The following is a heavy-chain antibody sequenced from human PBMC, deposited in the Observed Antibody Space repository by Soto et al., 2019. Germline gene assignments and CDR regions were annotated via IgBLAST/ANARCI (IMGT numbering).Heavy chain of an antibody. V-gene: IGHV3-30*04. D-gene: IGHD5-12*01. CDR2: ISYDGSNK. J-gene: IGHJ6*02. CDR1: GFIFSSYS. CDR3: AKDVQRLHHYYYGMDV. Sequence: PGGSLRLSCAASGFIFSSYSMHWVRQAPGKGLEWVAVISYDGSNKYYADSVKGRFTISRDNSKNTLYLQMNSLRAEDTAVYYCAKDVQRLHHYYYGMDVWGQGTTVTVSS.